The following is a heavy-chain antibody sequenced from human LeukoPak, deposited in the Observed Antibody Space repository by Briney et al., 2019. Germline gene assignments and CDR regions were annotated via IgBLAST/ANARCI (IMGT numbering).Heavy chain of an antibody. J-gene: IGHJ6*02. CDR2: ISYDGSNK. Sequence: GSLRLSCAASGFTFSSYAMHWVRQAPGKGLEWVAVISYDGSNKYYADSVKGRFTISRDNSKDALYLQVNSLRAEDTAVYYCARDLPLTTVTTGGMDVWGQGTTVTVSS. V-gene: IGHV3-30-3*01. CDR1: GFTFSSYA. CDR3: ARDLPLTTVTTGGMDV. D-gene: IGHD4-17*01.